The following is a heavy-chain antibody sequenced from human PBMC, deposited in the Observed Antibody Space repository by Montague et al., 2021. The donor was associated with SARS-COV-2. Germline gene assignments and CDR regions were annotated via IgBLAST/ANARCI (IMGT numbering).Heavy chain of an antibody. V-gene: IGHV4-61*08. CDR1: GVSISSGDYS. CDR3: AKDGGIGDSGSNTWSYYYYGMDV. CDR2: IYESGST. D-gene: IGHD3-22*01. Sequence: SETLSLTCTVSGVSISSGDYSWNWIRQSPGKGLEWIGFIYESGSTNYNPSLKSRVTISVDTSKNQFSLKLSSVTAADTAVYYCAKDGGIGDSGSNTWSYYYYGMDVWGQGTTVTVSS. J-gene: IGHJ6*02.